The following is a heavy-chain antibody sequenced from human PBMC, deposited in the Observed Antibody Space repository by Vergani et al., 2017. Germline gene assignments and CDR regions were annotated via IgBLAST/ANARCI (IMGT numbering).Heavy chain of an antibody. CDR3: AGDERRYYYDSSGYFR. Sequence: QVQLVQSGAEVKKPGSSVKVSCKASGGTFSSYAISWVRQAPGQGLEWMGGIIPIFGTANYAQKFQGRVTITANESTSKAYMELSSLRSEDTAVYYCAGDERRYYYDSSGYFRWGQGTLVTVSS. D-gene: IGHD3-22*01. CDR2: IIPIFGTA. CDR1: GGTFSSYA. V-gene: IGHV1-69*01. J-gene: IGHJ4*02.